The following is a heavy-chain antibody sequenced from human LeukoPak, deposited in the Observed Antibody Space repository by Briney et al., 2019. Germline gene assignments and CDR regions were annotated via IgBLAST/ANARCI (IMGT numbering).Heavy chain of an antibody. V-gene: IGHV3-23*01. Sequence: GGSLRLSCVASGFTFSSYAMTWVRRAPGKGLEWVSAISGSGGSTYYADSVKGRFTISRDNSKNTLYLQMNSLRAEDTAVYYCAKDDEYSYGTDYWGQGTLVTVSS. CDR2: ISGSGGST. D-gene: IGHD5-18*01. J-gene: IGHJ4*02. CDR1: GFTFSSYA. CDR3: AKDDEYSYGTDY.